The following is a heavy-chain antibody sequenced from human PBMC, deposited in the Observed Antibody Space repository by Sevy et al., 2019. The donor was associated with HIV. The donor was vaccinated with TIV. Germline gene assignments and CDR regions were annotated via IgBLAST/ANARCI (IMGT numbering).Heavy chain of an antibody. D-gene: IGHD3-3*01. CDR1: RFTFSDYY. J-gene: IGHJ6*02. Sequence: GGSLRLSCAASRFTFSDYYMSWIRQAPGKGLEWVSYISSSGSTIYYADSVKGRFTISRDNAKNSLYLQMNSLRAEDTAVYYCARDYYDFWSGYYTSYYYYGMDVWGQGTTVTVSS. V-gene: IGHV3-11*01. CDR3: ARDYYDFWSGYYTSYYYYGMDV. CDR2: ISSSGSTI.